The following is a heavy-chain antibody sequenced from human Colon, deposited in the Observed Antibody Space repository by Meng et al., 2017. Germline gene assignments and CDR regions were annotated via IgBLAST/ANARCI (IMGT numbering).Heavy chain of an antibody. CDR1: GDTFSSHA. D-gene: IGHD2-2*01. J-gene: IGHJ6*02. V-gene: IGHV1-69*05. Sequence: SVKVSCKASGDTFSSHALNWVRQIPGQGLEWMGGIVPVFGTTDYAPKFQGRVTITTDESTNTAYMELSSLTSEDTAIYYCARSADRNRDYYYAMAVWGQGPTVPVSS. CDR2: IVPVFGTT. CDR3: ARSADRNRDYYYAMAV.